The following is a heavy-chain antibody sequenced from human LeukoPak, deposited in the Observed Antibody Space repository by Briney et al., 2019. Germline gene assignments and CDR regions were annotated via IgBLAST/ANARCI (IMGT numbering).Heavy chain of an antibody. D-gene: IGHD5-12*01. V-gene: IGHV3-23*01. J-gene: IGHJ4*02. Sequence: GGSLRLSCAASGFTFSSYAMSWVRQAPGKGLEWVSAISGSGGSTYYADSVKGRFTISRDNSKNTLYLQMDSLRAEDTAVYYCAKSRYSGYDELDYWGQGTLVTVSS. CDR3: AKSRYSGYDELDY. CDR1: GFTFSSYA. CDR2: ISGSGGST.